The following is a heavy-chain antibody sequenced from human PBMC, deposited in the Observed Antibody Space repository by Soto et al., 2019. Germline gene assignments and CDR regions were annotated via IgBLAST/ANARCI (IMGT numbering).Heavy chain of an antibody. J-gene: IGHJ4*02. V-gene: IGHV1-18*04. CDR1: GYPFTSHG. CDR3: ERTPTYSRLGDH. D-gene: IGHD3-22*01. CDR2: INPNTDNS. Sequence: QVELVQSGGEVKKPGASVKVSCKASGYPFTSHGISWVRQAPGHGLEWVGWINPNTDNSVSAQKFQDRVTLTTDTSTSTVYMELRSLTSDDTAFYYCERTPTYSRLGDHWGQGTLVTVAS.